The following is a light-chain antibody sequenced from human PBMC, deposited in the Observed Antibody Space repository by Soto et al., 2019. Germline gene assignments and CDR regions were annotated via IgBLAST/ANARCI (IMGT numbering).Light chain of an antibody. CDR3: SSYASRGTLV. CDR1: SSDVGGHNF. Sequence: QSALTQPASVSGSPGQSITISCTGTSSDVGGHNFVSWYQQHPGRAPKLMIYDVRNRPSGVSNRFSGSKSANTASLTISGLQAEDAADYYCSSYASRGTLVFGGGTKLTVL. V-gene: IGLV2-14*01. CDR2: DVR. J-gene: IGLJ2*01.